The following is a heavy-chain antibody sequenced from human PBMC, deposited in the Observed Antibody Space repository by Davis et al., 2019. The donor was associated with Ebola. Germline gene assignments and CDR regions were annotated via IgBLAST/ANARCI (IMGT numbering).Heavy chain of an antibody. Sequence: GESLKISCAASGFTFSSYWMHWVRQAPGKGLVWVSRINSDGSSTSYADSVKGRFTTSRDNAKNTLYLQMNSLRAEDTAVYYCARDRVGSGYLYGMDVWGQGTTVTVSS. J-gene: IGHJ6*02. CDR2: INSDGSST. CDR1: GFTFSSYW. V-gene: IGHV3-74*01. D-gene: IGHD5-12*01. CDR3: ARDRVGSGYLYGMDV.